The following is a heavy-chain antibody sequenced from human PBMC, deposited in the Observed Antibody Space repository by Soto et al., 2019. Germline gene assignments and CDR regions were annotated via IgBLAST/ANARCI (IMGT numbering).Heavy chain of an antibody. J-gene: IGHJ4*02. Sequence: SETLSLTCAVSGVSISSGGYSWSWIRQPPGKGLEWIGYIYHSGSTYYNPSLKSRVTISVDRSKNQFSLKLSSVTAADTAVYYCARANYYDSSGYYYDYFDYWGQGTLVTVSS. V-gene: IGHV4-30-2*01. CDR2: IYHSGST. CDR3: ARANYYDSSGYYYDYFDY. CDR1: GVSISSGGYS. D-gene: IGHD3-22*01.